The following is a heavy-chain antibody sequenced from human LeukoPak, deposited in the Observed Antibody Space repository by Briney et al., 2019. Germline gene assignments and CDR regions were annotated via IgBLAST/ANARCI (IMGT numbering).Heavy chain of an antibody. Sequence: SETLSLTCTVSGGSISSSSYYWGWIRQPPGKGLEWIGSIYYSGSTYYNPSLKSQVTMSVDTSKNQFSLKLSSVTAADTAVYYCARQGRNTAAAGTLDYWGQGTLVTVSS. J-gene: IGHJ4*02. D-gene: IGHD6-13*01. CDR1: GGSISSSSYY. V-gene: IGHV4-39*01. CDR3: ARQGRNTAAAGTLDY. CDR2: IYYSGST.